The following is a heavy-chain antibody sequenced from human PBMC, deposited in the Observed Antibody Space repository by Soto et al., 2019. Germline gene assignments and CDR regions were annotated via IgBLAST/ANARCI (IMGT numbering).Heavy chain of an antibody. CDR3: ARPIQFYFDTSAQSAWFDL. D-gene: IGHD3-22*01. V-gene: IGHV1-69*13. J-gene: IGHJ5*02. Sequence: SVKVSCKASGGTFSGNSISWVRQAPGQGLEWMGGIIPILGTPNYAQKFQGRLTITADESTSTAYMELSSLRSDDTAVYYCARPIQFYFDTSAQSAWFDLCGQGTLVTVSS. CDR1: GGTFSGNS. CDR2: IIPILGTP.